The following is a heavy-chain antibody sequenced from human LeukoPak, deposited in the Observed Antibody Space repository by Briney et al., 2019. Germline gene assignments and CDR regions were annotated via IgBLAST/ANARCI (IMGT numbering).Heavy chain of an antibody. CDR2: INPSGGST. D-gene: IGHD3-22*01. V-gene: IGHV1-46*01. CDR3: ARTYYYDSSGPSGWFDP. J-gene: IGHJ5*02. CDR1: GYTFTSYY. Sequence: ASVKVSCKASGYTFTSYYMHWVRQAPGQGLEWMGIINPSGGSTSYAQKFQGRVTMTRDTSTSTVYMELSSLRSEDTAVYYCARTYYYDSSGPSGWFDPWGQGTLVTVSS.